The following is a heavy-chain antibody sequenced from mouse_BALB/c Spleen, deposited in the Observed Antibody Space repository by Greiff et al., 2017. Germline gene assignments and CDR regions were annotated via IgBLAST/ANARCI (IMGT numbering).Heavy chain of an antibody. CDR2: ISSGGSYT. V-gene: IGHV5-6*01. Sequence: EVNVVESGGDLVKPGGSLKLSCAASGFTFSSYGMSWVRQTPDKRLEWVATISSGGSYTYYPDSVKGRFTISRDNAKNTLYLQMSSLKSEDTAMYYCARGLDYWGQGTTLTVSS. CDR3: ARGLDY. CDR1: GFTFSSYG. D-gene: IGHD3-3*01. J-gene: IGHJ2*01.